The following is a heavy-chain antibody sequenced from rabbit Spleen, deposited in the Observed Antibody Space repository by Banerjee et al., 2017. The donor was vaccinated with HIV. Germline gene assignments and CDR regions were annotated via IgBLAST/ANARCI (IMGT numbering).Heavy chain of an antibody. J-gene: IGHJ4*01. V-gene: IGHV1S40*01. CDR1: GIDFSSSDY. Sequence: QSLEESGGDLVKPGGTLTLTCTASGIDFSSSDYMCWVRQAPGKGLEWISCIAGSSSGFTYSATWAKGRFTCSKTSSTTVTLQMTSLTVADTATYFCARSRYYDFDYSGYSYAIPNNLWGPGTLVTVS. D-gene: IGHD6-1*01. CDR2: IAGSSSGFT. CDR3: ARSRYYDFDYSGYSYAIPNNL.